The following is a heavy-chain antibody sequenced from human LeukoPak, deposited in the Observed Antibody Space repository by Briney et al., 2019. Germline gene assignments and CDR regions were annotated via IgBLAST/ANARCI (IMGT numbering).Heavy chain of an antibody. J-gene: IGHJ4*02. D-gene: IGHD5-18*01. CDR1: GFTFSSYA. CDR3: ARQDIAMVTAAVFDY. Sequence: GGSLRLSCAASGFTFSSYAMSWVRQAPGKGLEWVSIISGSGGSTHYADSVKGRFTISRDNSKNTLYLQMNSLRAEDTAVYYCARQDIAMVTAAVFDYWGQGTLVTVSS. V-gene: IGHV3-23*01. CDR2: ISGSGGST.